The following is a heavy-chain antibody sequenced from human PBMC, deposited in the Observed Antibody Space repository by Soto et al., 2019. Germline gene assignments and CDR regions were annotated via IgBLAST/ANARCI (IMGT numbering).Heavy chain of an antibody. CDR3: AKGESSGWYY. V-gene: IGHV3-23*01. CDR1: GFTFSSYA. CDR2: ISGSGGST. Sequence: GGSLRVSCAASGFTFSSYAMSWVRQAPGKGLEWVSAISGSGGSTYYADSVKGRFTISRDNSKNTLYLQMNSLRAEDRAVYYCAKGESSGWYYWGQGTLVTVSS. J-gene: IGHJ4*02. D-gene: IGHD6-19*01.